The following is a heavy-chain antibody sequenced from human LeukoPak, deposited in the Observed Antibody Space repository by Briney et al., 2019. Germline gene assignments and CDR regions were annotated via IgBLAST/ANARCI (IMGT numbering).Heavy chain of an antibody. Sequence: PGGSLRLSCATSGFTFSHYGMHWVRQAPGKGLEWVSVIWNDGTDNYYEDSVKGRFTISRDNSKNTVYLQMNSMRVEDTAVYYCAKDAQSGFDFSNSLESWGQGTLVTVSS. CDR2: IWNDGTDN. J-gene: IGHJ4*02. CDR1: GFTFSHYG. D-gene: IGHD4-11*01. V-gene: IGHV3-33*06. CDR3: AKDAQSGFDFSNSLES.